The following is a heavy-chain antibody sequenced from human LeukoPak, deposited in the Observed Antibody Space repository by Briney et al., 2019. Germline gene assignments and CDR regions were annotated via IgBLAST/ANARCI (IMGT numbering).Heavy chain of an antibody. CDR2: IKPDGSAQ. Sequence: GGSLRLSCAASGFTFSNSWMSWVRQAPGKGLEWVATIKPDGSAQYYVDSVKGRFTISRDNTKNSLFLQMNSLRAEDTAVYYCARGRGVGYWGQGTLVTVSS. D-gene: IGHD3-10*01. V-gene: IGHV3-7*01. CDR3: ARGRGVGY. CDR1: GFTFSNSW. J-gene: IGHJ4*02.